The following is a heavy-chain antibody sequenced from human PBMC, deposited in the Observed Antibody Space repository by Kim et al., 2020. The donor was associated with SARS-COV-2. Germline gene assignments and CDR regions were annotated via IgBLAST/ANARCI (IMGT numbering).Heavy chain of an antibody. Sequence: SETLSLTCAVYGGSFSGYYWSWIRQSPGKGLEWIGEINHSEAISHNPSLKSRLTISMDTSKNQFSLKLTSVTAADTAFYYCARGRAGVVPSPVLGLGPYYEYFIMDVWGHGTAVTVAS. CDR1: GGSFSGYY. J-gene: IGHJ6*02. CDR2: INHSEAI. CDR3: ARGRAGVVPSPVLGLGPYYEYFIMDV. V-gene: IGHV4-34*01. D-gene: IGHD3-3*01.